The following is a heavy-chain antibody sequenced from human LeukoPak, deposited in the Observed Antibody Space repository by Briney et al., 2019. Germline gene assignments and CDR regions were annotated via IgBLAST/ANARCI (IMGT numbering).Heavy chain of an antibody. J-gene: IGHJ4*02. Sequence: SETLSLTCTVSGYSISSGYYWGWIRQPPGKGLEWIGNIYPTGSTYYNPSLKSRVTISVDTSKNQFSLKLSSVTAADTAVYYCARFLWFGNYFDYWGQGTLVTVSS. V-gene: IGHV4-38-2*02. CDR2: IYPTGST. D-gene: IGHD3-10*01. CDR1: GYSISSGYY. CDR3: ARFLWFGNYFDY.